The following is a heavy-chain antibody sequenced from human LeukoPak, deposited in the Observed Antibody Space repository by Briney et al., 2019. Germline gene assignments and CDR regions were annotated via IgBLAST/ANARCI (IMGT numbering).Heavy chain of an antibody. J-gene: IGHJ5*02. CDR3: ARVSGSYPDNWFDP. D-gene: IGHD1-26*01. CDR2: INHSGST. Sequence: PSETLSLTCAVYGGSFSGYYWSWIRQPPGKGLEWIGEINHSGSTNYNPSLKSRVTMSVDTSKNQFSLKLSSVTAADTAVYYCARVSGSYPDNWFDPWGQGTLVTVSS. V-gene: IGHV4-34*01. CDR1: GGSFSGYY.